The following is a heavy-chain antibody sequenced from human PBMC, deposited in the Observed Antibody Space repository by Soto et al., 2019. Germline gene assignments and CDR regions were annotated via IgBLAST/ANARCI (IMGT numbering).Heavy chain of an antibody. D-gene: IGHD6-6*01. CDR1: GGSISSYY. V-gene: IGHV4-59*01. Sequence: QVQLQESGPGLVKPSETLSLTCTVSGGSISSYYWSWIRQPPGKGLEWIGYIYYSGSTNYNPSLKSRVTISVDTSKNQFSLKLSSVTAADTAVYYCARDFEQLGGVWGQGTLVTVSS. J-gene: IGHJ4*02. CDR3: ARDFEQLGGV. CDR2: IYYSGST.